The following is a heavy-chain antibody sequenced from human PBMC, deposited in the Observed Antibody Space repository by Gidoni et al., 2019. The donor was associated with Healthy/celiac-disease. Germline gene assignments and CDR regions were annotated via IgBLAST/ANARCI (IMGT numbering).Heavy chain of an antibody. Sequence: QVQLQESGPGLVKPSETLSLTCTVSGGSISSYYWSWIRQPPGKGLEWIGYIYYSGSTNYNPSLKSRVTISVDTSKNQFSLKLSSVTAADTAVYYCAREDRRWLRYFDLWGRGTLVTVSS. CDR2: IYYSGST. D-gene: IGHD4-17*01. CDR1: GGSISSYY. V-gene: IGHV4-59*01. J-gene: IGHJ2*01. CDR3: AREDRRWLRYFDL.